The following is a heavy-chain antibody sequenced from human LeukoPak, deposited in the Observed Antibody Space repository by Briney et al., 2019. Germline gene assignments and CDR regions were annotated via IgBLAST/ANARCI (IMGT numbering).Heavy chain of an antibody. CDR1: GFTFSSYG. V-gene: IGHV3-30*02. J-gene: IGHJ4*02. Sequence: GGSLRLSCAASGFTFSSYGMHWVRQAPGKGLEGVAFIRYDGSNKYYADSVKGRFTISRDNSKNTLYLQMNSLRAEDTAVYYCAAKDRNYDFWSGSFWGQGTLVTVSS. D-gene: IGHD3-3*01. CDR3: AAKDRNYDFWSGSF. CDR2: IRYDGSNK.